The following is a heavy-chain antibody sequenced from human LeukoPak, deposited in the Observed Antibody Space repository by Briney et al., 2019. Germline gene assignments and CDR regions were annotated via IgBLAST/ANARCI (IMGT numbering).Heavy chain of an antibody. CDR2: ISSSSTNI. J-gene: IGHJ4*02. V-gene: IGHV3-48*01. CDR1: GFTFSSYS. CDR3: ARGGDFDY. Sequence: PGGSLRLSCAASGFTFSSYSMNWVRQAPGKGLEWVSYISSSSTNIYYADSVKGRFTISRDNAKNSLCLQMNSLRAEDTAVYYCARGGDFDYWGQGTLVTVSS.